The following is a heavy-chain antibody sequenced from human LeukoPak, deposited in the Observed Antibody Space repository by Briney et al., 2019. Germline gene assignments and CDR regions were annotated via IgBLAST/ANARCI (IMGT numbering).Heavy chain of an antibody. Sequence: SETLSLTCTVSGGSISSYYWSWIRQPPGKGLEWIGYIYYSGSTNYNPSLKSRVTISVDTSKNQFSLKLSSVTAADTAVYYCARGLEGYYDSSGYFFDYWGQGTLVTVSS. CDR1: GGSISSYY. CDR2: IYYSGST. CDR3: ARGLEGYYDSSGYFFDY. D-gene: IGHD3-22*01. V-gene: IGHV4-59*01. J-gene: IGHJ4*02.